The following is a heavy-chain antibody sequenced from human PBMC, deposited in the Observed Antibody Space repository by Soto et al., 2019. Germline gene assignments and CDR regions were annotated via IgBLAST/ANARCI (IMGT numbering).Heavy chain of an antibody. V-gene: IGHV4-39*07. J-gene: IGHJ6*02. CDR1: GGSISSSSYY. CDR3: ARDHVWFGELLGMDV. D-gene: IGHD3-10*01. Sequence: SETLSLTCTVSGGSISSSSYYWGWIRQPPGKGLEWIGSIYYSGSTYYNPSLKSRVTISVDTSKNQFSLKLSSVTAADTAVYYCARDHVWFGELLGMDVWGQGTTVTVSS. CDR2: IYYSGST.